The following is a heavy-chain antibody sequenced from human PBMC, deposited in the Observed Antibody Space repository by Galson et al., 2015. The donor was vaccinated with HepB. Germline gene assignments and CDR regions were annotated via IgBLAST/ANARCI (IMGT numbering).Heavy chain of an antibody. CDR2: IIPILGIA. CDR1: GGTFSSYT. CDR3: ARGGYGGNSDY. V-gene: IGHV1-69*10. Sequence: SVKVSCKASGGTFSSYTISWVRQAPGQGLEWMGGIIPILGIANYAQKFQGRVTITADKSTSTAYMELSSLRSEDTAVYYCARGGYGGNSDYWGQGTLVTVSS. J-gene: IGHJ4*02. D-gene: IGHD4-23*01.